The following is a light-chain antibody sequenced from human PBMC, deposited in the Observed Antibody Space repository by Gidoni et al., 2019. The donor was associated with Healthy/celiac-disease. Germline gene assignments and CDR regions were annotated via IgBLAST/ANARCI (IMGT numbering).Light chain of an antibody. Sequence: EIVLTQSPATLSLSPGERATLSCRASQSVSSYLAWYQQKPGQAPRLLIYAASNRATGIPARFSGSGSGTDFTLTISSLEPEDFAVYYCQQRSNSRFTFGQGTRLEIK. CDR1: QSVSSY. CDR2: AAS. V-gene: IGKV3-11*01. CDR3: QQRSNSRFT. J-gene: IGKJ5*01.